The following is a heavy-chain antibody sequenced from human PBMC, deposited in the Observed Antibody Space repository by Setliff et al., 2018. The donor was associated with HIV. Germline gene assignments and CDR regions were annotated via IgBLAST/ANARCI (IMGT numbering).Heavy chain of an antibody. CDR2: VNSDGSSK. CDR1: GFTFSSYG. CDR3: AKEPTPATVVITVDY. D-gene: IGHD3-22*01. Sequence: PGGSLRLSCAASGFTFSSYGMHWVRQAPGKGLVWVSRVNSDGSSKTYADSVKGRFTISRDNAKNTLYLQMNSLRAEDTAVYYCAKEPTPATVVITVDYWGQGTLVTVSS. V-gene: IGHV3-74*03. J-gene: IGHJ4*02.